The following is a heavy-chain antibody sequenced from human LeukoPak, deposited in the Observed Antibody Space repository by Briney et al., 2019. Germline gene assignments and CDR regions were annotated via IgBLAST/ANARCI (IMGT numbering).Heavy chain of an antibody. CDR1: GYIFTDYY. J-gene: IGHJ5*02. D-gene: IGHD4-17*01. CDR2: INPNSGGT. V-gene: IGHV1-2*06. Sequence: ASVKVSCKASGYIFTDYYMHWVRQAPGQELGWMGRINPNSGGTNYAQKFQGRVTMTRDTSISTAYMELSRLRSDDTAVYYCARTTVTTDAVDFDPWGQGTLVTVSS. CDR3: ARTTVTTDAVDFDP.